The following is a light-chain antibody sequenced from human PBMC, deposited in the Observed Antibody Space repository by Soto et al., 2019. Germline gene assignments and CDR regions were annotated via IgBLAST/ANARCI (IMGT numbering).Light chain of an antibody. CDR2: AAS. CDR3: QQYNDSPQT. CDR1: QSVSSN. V-gene: IGKV3-15*01. J-gene: IGKJ1*01. Sequence: EILMTQSPGTLSVSPGERATLSCRASQSVSSNLAWYQRKPGQAPRLLIYAASTRATGIPARFSASGSGTEFTLTISSLQSQDFEVYYCQQYNDSPQTFGQGTKVEIK.